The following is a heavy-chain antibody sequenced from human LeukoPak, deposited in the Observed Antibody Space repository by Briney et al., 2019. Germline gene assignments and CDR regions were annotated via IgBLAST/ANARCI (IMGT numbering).Heavy chain of an antibody. Sequence: ASVKVSCKASGYTFTSYAISWVRQAPGQGLEWMGWISAYNGNTNYAQNLQGRVTMTTDTSTHTPYMELTSLRSDDTAVYYCARIYSRSWFHYYTSMDVWGKGTTLTVSS. CDR2: ISAYNGNT. J-gene: IGHJ6*03. CDR3: ARIYSRSWFHYYTSMDV. V-gene: IGHV1-18*01. CDR1: GYTFTSYA. D-gene: IGHD6-13*01.